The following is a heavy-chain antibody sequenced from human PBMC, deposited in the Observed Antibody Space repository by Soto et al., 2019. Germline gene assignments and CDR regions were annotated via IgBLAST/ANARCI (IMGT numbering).Heavy chain of an antibody. CDR2: IHHSGST. J-gene: IGHJ4*02. V-gene: IGHV4-30-2*01. CDR3: ARGSCGLSKYFDY. D-gene: IGHD6-13*01. Sequence: HSPTLSLTSAVSGDSISSGGFSWTWTQQPPGKGLEWIGYIHHSGSTYYNPSLKSRVTISVDRSKNHFARKLSSVTAADTAVYHCARGSCGLSKYFDYWLQGTLVTGSA. CDR1: GDSISSGGFS.